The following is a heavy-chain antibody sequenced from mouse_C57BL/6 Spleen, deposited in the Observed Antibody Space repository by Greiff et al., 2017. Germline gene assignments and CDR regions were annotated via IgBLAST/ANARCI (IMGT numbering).Heavy chain of an antibody. J-gene: IGHJ2*01. CDR3: AIEGATVVATRDYFDY. Sequence: EVQLVESGGGLVKPGGSLKLSCAASGFTFSSYAMSWVRQTPEKRLEWVATISDGGSYTYYPDNVKGRFTISRDNAKNNLYLQMSHLKSEDTAMYYCAIEGATVVATRDYFDYWGQGTTLTVSS. D-gene: IGHD1-1*01. CDR2: ISDGGSYT. V-gene: IGHV5-4*01. CDR1: GFTFSSYA.